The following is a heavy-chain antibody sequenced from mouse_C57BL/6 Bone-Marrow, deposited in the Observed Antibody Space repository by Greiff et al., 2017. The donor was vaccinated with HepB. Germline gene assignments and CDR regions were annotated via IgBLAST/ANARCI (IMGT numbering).Heavy chain of an antibody. Sequence: EVKLMESGGGLVQPGGSMKLSCVASGFTFSNYWMNWVRQSPEKGLEWVAQIRLKSDNYATHYAESVKGRFTISRDDSKSSVYLQMNNLRAEDTGIYYCITGDDFDYWGQGTTLTVSS. D-gene: IGHD4-1*01. V-gene: IGHV6-3*01. CDR3: ITGDDFDY. J-gene: IGHJ2*01. CDR1: GFTFSNYW. CDR2: IRLKSDNYAT.